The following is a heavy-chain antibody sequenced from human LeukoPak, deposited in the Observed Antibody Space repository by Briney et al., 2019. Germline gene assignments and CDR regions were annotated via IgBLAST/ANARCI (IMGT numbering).Heavy chain of an antibody. J-gene: IGHJ5*02. D-gene: IGHD2-2*02. CDR1: GGSISSSSYY. Sequence: SETLSLTCTVSGGSISSSSYYWGWIRQPPGKGLEWIGSIYYSGSTYYNPSLKSRVTISVDTSKNQFSLKLSSVTAADTAVYYCARSIYHWFDPWGQGTLVTVSS. CDR2: IYYSGST. V-gene: IGHV4-39*01. CDR3: ARSIYHWFDP.